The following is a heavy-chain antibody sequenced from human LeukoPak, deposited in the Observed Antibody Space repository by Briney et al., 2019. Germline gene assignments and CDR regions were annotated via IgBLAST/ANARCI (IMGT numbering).Heavy chain of an antibody. Sequence: GGSLRLSCAASGFTFSTYSMCWVRQAPGKGLEWISYISSSSRTIYYADSVKGRFTISRDNAKNSLFLQMNSLIDKDTAVYYCARVSGSPIIFDSWGQGTLVTFSS. CDR1: GFTFSTYS. D-gene: IGHD1-26*01. CDR2: ISSSSRTI. V-gene: IGHV3-48*02. CDR3: ARVSGSPIIFDS. J-gene: IGHJ4*02.